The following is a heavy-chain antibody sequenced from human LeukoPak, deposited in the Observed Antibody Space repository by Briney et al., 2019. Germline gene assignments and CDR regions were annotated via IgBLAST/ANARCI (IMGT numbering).Heavy chain of an antibody. CDR3: ARGTAAAATPNFDY. V-gene: IGHV3-21*01. CDR1: GFTFSSYS. CDR2: ISSSSSYI. J-gene: IGHJ4*02. D-gene: IGHD6-13*01. Sequence: GGSLRLSCAASGFTFSSYSMNWVRQAPGKGLEWVSSISSSSSYIYYADSVKGRFTISRDNAKNSLYLQMNSLRAEDTAVYYCARGTAAAATPNFDYWGQGTLVTVSS.